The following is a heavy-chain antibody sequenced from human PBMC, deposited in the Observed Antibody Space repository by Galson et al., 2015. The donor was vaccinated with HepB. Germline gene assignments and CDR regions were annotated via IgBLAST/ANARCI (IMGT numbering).Heavy chain of an antibody. CDR2: ITGSGDKT. CDR3: ASRWGCHLGPPFDF. Sequence: SLRLSCAGSGFTFSSYAMDWVRQAPGKGLEWVSLITGSGDKTSYADSVTGRFVISRDNSKNMVFLHMSSLRDEDTAVYYCASRWGCHLGPPFDFWGQGNLVTVSS. V-gene: IGHV3-23*01. CDR1: GFTFSSYA. D-gene: IGHD2-8*02. J-gene: IGHJ4*02.